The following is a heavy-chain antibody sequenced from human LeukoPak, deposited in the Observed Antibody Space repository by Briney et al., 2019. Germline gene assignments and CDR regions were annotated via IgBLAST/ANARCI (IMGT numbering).Heavy chain of an antibody. V-gene: IGHV1-2*02. D-gene: IGHD3-10*01. CDR2: INPNSGGT. CDR3: ARGRGITMVTYFDY. Sequence: ASVKVSCKASGYTFTAYYIHWVRQAPGQGLEWMGWINPNSGGTNYAQKFQGRVAMTRDTSISTAYMELSRLRSDDTAVYYCARGRGITMVTYFDYWGQGTLVTVSS. CDR1: GYTFTAYY. J-gene: IGHJ4*02.